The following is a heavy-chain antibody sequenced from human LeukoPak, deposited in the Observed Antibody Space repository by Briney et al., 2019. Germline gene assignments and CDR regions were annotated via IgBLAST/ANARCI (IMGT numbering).Heavy chain of an antibody. Sequence: GGSLRLSCAASGFTFDDHTMHWVRQAPGKGLEWVSLISWDGGSTYYADSVKGRFTISRDNSKNSLYLQMNSLRTEDTALYYCAKDQTNYYDSSGYYQTTIDYWGQGTLVTVSS. CDR1: GFTFDDHT. CDR2: ISWDGGST. V-gene: IGHV3-43*01. J-gene: IGHJ4*02. CDR3: AKDQTNYYDSSGYYQTTIDY. D-gene: IGHD3-22*01.